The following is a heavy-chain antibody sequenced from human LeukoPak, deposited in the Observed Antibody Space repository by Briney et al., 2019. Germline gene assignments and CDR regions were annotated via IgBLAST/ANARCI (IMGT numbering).Heavy chain of an antibody. CDR3: AQTPLSYYDSSGYYGGGFDY. V-gene: IGHV3-30*04. J-gene: IGHJ4*02. CDR1: GFTFSSYA. CDR2: ISYDGSNK. D-gene: IGHD3-22*01. Sequence: PGRSLRLSCAASGFTFSSYAMHWVRQAPGKGLEWVAVISYDGSNKYYADSVKGRFTISRDNSKNTLYLQMNSLRAEDTAVYYCAQTPLSYYDSSGYYGGGFDYWGQGTLVTVSS.